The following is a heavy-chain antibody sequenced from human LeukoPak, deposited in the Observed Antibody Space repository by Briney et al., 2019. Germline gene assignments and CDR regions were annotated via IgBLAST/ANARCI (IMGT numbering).Heavy chain of an antibody. CDR1: VDSISTYY. V-gene: IGHV4-59*08. Sequence: SETLSLTCTFSVDSISTYYWSWIRQPPGKGLEWIGYIYYTGSTNYNPSLKSRVTMSVDTSKNQISLKLSSVTAADSAVYYCVRRVRYFGQNDYWGQGTLVTVSS. J-gene: IGHJ4*02. CDR2: IYYTGST. D-gene: IGHD3-9*01. CDR3: VRRVRYFGQNDY.